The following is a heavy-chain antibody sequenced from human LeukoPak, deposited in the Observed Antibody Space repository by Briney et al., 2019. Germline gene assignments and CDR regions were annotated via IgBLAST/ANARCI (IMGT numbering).Heavy chain of an antibody. CDR2: IKQDGSEK. CDR3: ARLHARRLWFGDLPDGYYYYGMDV. J-gene: IGHJ6*02. CDR1: GFTFSSYW. V-gene: IGHV3-7*01. Sequence: GGSLRLSCAVSGFTFSSYWMSWVRQAPGKGLEWVANIKQDGSEKYYVDSVKGRFTISRDNAKNSLYLQMNSLRAEDTAVYYCARLHARRLWFGDLPDGYYYYGMDVWGQGTTVTVSS. D-gene: IGHD3-10*01.